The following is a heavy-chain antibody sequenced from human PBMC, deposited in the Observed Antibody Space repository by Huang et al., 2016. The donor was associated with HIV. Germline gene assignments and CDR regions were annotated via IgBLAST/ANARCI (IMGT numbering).Heavy chain of an antibody. V-gene: IGHV1-2*02. J-gene: IGHJ4*02. Sequence: QVQLVQSGAEVKNPGASVRVSCKASGYTFTDSNIHWVRQAPGQGREWMGWINPKRGGTIYAQRCQGRVTMTRDTTISTVHMDLRRIQSDDTAVYFCARDWSFGSSTSPADWGQGTLVTVSS. CDR3: ARDWSFGSSTSPAD. CDR2: INPKRGGT. D-gene: IGHD6-6*01. CDR1: GYTFTDSN.